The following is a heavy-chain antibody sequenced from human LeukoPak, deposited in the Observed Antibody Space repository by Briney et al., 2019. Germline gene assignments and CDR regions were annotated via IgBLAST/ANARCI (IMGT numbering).Heavy chain of an antibody. J-gene: IGHJ4*02. V-gene: IGHV3-7*01. Sequence: RGSLLLSCAASGFTFSSQWMSWVRQAPGKGLEWVANIKQDGSEKYYVDSVKGRFTISRDNAKNSVYLQMNSLRAEDTAVYYWARAAYWGQGTLVTVSS. CDR1: GFTFSSQW. CDR3: ARAAY. CDR2: IKQDGSEK.